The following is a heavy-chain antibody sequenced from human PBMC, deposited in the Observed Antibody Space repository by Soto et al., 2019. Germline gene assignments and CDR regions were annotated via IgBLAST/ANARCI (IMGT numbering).Heavy chain of an antibody. V-gene: IGHV3-33*01. D-gene: IGHD3-9*01. CDR2: IWYDGSEK. CDR1: GFIFSNYA. J-gene: IGHJ5*02. CDR3: ARGSSRLGISWFDP. Sequence: QVPLVESGGGVVQPGRSLRLSCAASGFIFSNYAIHWVRQAPGKGLEWVALIWYDGSEKYYADSVKGRFTISRDNSKDTVYLQMNSLRAEDTAIYYCARGSSRLGISWFDPWGQGTLVTVSS.